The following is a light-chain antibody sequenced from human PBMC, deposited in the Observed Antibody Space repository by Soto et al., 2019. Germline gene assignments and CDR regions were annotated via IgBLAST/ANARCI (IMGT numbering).Light chain of an antibody. J-gene: IGKJ4*01. V-gene: IGKV3-11*01. Sequence: EIVLTQSPATLYLSPGERATLSCRASESVSSSLAWYQHKPGQGPRLLIYDASNRATGIPARFSGSGSGTDFTLTISSLEPEDFAVYSCQQRASWPLLSFGGGTKLDIK. CDR3: QQRASWPLLS. CDR2: DAS. CDR1: ESVSSS.